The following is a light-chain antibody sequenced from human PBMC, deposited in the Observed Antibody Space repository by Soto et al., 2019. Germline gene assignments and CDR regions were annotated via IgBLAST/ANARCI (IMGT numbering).Light chain of an antibody. CDR2: QGS. V-gene: IGLV2-23*01. CDR3: CSYAGTFTLV. J-gene: IGLJ3*02. Sequence: QSALTQPASVSGSPGQSLTISCTGTSSDVGNYNLVSWYQQNPGKAPKLMIYQGSKRPSGVSNRFSGSKSGNTASLTISGLQAEDEADYYCCSYAGTFTLVFGGGTKLTVL. CDR1: SSDVGNYNL.